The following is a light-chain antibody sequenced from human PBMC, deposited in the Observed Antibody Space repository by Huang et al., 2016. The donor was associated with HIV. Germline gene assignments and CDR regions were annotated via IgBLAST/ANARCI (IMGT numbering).Light chain of an antibody. V-gene: IGKV3-20*01. CDR2: DAC. Sequence: ENVLTQSPATLSLSQGERATLSCSSSQSVTNDYFAWYQQKPGQAPRLLIYDACSRATGMPDRFRASGSGTDFTLTIRRLEPEDFAVYYCQQYGNSPGAFGQGAKVEIK. CDR1: QSVTNDY. J-gene: IGKJ1*01. CDR3: QQYGNSPGA.